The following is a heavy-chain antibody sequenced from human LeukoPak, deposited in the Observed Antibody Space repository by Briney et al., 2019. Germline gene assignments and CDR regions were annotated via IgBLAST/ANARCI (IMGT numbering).Heavy chain of an antibody. V-gene: IGHV4-4*02. D-gene: IGHD6-13*01. CDR1: GGSISSSNW. CDR2: IYHSGST. J-gene: IGHJ6*03. CDR3: ARHEGTGSSWYIYYYYMDV. Sequence: PSGTLSLTCAVSGGSISSSNWWSWVRQPPGKGLEWIGEIYHSGSTNYNPSLKSRVTISVDKSKNQFSLKLSSVTAADTAVYYCARHEGTGSSWYIYYYYMDVWGKGTTVTVSS.